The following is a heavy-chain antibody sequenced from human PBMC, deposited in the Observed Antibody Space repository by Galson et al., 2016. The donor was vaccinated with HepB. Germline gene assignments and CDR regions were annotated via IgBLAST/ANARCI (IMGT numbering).Heavy chain of an antibody. D-gene: IGHD2-8*01. Sequence: SVQVSCKASGYTFSSYEISWVRQAPGQGLEWLGWISAYNGNTKYPHKVQGRVTMTTDASTSTAYMELRSLRSDDTAVYYCARVYPGVTLDFWGQGTMVTVSA. J-gene: IGHJ3*01. CDR1: GYTFSSYE. CDR3: ARVYPGVTLDF. CDR2: ISAYNGNT. V-gene: IGHV1-18*01.